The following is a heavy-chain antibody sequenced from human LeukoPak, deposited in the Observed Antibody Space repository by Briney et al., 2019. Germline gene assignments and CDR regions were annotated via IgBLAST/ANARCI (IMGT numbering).Heavy chain of an antibody. Sequence: GSLRLSCTASGFTFSDYWMTWVRQAPGKGPEWVANIKQDGSQRYYVDSVRGRFTISRDNAKNSLFLQMDGLRAEDTAVYYCARRGGSSSRRSPIDYWGQGTLVTVSS. CDR3: ARRGGSSSRRSPIDY. CDR1: GFTFSDYW. V-gene: IGHV3-7*01. J-gene: IGHJ4*02. CDR2: IKQDGSQR. D-gene: IGHD6-6*01.